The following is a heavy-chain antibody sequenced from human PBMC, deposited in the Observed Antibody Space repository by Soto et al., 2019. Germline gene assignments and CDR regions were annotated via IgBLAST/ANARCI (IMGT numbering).Heavy chain of an antibody. V-gene: IGHV4-4*02. D-gene: IGHD3-22*01. CDR3: ASSNYDSPIPLYY. J-gene: IGHJ4*02. CDR1: GGSISSSNW. Sequence: SETLSLTCAVSGGSISSSNWWSWVRQPPGKGLEWIGEIYHSGSTNYNPSLKSRVTISVDKSKNQFSLKLSSVTAADTAVYYCASSNYDSPIPLYYWGQGTLVTSPQ. CDR2: IYHSGST.